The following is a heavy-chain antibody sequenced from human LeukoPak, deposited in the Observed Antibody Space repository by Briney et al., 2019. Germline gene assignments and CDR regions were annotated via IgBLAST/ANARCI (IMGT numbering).Heavy chain of an antibody. CDR3: ARGHNRGFMLPYYFDY. D-gene: IGHD3-16*01. CDR2: ISSSGITI. Sequence: PGGSLRLSCAASGFTFSDYYMSWIRQAPGKGLEWVSYISSSGITIYYADSVKGRFTISRDNAKNSLYLQMNSLRAEDTAVYYCARGHNRGFMLPYYFDYWGQGTLVTVSS. CDR1: GFTFSDYY. V-gene: IGHV3-11*04. J-gene: IGHJ4*02.